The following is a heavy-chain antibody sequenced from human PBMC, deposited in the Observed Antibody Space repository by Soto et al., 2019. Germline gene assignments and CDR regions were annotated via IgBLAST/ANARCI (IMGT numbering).Heavy chain of an antibody. V-gene: IGHV3-30*03. CDR2: ISYDGSNK. D-gene: IGHD2-15*01. CDR1: GFTFSSYG. CDR3: ASSEDIVVVVFKNYYYGMDV. J-gene: IGHJ6*02. Sequence: PGGSLRLSCAASGFTFSSYGMHWVRQAPGKGLEWVAVISYDGSNKYYADSVKGRFTISRDNSKNTLYLQMNSLRAEDTAVYYCASSEDIVVVVFKNYYYGMDVWGQGTTVTVSS.